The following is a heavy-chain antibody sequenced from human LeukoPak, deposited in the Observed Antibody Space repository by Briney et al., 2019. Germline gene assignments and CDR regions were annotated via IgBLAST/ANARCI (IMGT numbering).Heavy chain of an antibody. CDR3: ASAVPAAKGDYYYYGMDV. D-gene: IGHD2-2*01. V-gene: IGHV1-18*01. J-gene: IGHJ6*02. CDR1: GYTFTSYG. Sequence: GASVKVSCKASGYTFTSYGISWVRQAPGQGLEWMGWISAYNGNTNYAQKLQGRVTMTTDTSTSTAYMELRSLRSDDTAVYYCASAVPAAKGDYYYYGMDVWDQGTTVTVSS. CDR2: ISAYNGNT.